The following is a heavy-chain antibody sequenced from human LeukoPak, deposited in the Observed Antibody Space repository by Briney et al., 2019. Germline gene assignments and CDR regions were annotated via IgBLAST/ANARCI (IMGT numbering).Heavy chain of an antibody. CDR2: ISYDGSNK. D-gene: IGHD3-10*01. V-gene: IGHV3-30*04. CDR1: GFTFSSYA. J-gene: IGHJ4*02. CDR3: ARVLWVGESPFGY. Sequence: QPGRSLRLSCAASGFTFSSYAMNWVRQAPGKGLEWVAVISYDGSNKYYADSVKGRFTISRDNSKNTLYLQMNSLRAEDTAVYYFARVLWVGESPFGYWGQGTLVTVSS.